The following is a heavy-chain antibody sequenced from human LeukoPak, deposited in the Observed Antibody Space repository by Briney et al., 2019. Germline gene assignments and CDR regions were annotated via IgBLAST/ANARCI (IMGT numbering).Heavy chain of an antibody. Sequence: GGSLRLSCAASGFTFRNYWMNWVRQAPGKGLVWVSRINTDGSGTYYADSVKGRFTISRDNAKNTLYLQMNGLRGEDTAVYYCARDFQASGDYWGQGTLVTVSS. CDR2: INTDGSGT. V-gene: IGHV3-74*01. D-gene: IGHD6-19*01. CDR1: GFTFRNYW. J-gene: IGHJ4*02. CDR3: ARDFQASGDY.